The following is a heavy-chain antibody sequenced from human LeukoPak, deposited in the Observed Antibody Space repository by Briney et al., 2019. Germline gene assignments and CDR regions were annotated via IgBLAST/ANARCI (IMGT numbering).Heavy chain of an antibody. J-gene: IGHJ6*02. Sequence: ASVKVSCKASGGTFSSYAISWVRQAPGQGLEWMGGIIPIFGTANYAQKFQGRVTITADESTSTAYMELSSLRSEDTAVYYCAGGNYDYVWGSYRTRPYYYYGMDVWGQGTTVTVSS. V-gene: IGHV1-69*01. D-gene: IGHD3-16*02. CDR3: AGGNYDYVWGSYRTRPYYYYGMDV. CDR2: IIPIFGTA. CDR1: GGTFSSYA.